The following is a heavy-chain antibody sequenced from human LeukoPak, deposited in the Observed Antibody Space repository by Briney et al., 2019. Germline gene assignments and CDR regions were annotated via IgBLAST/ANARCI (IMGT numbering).Heavy chain of an antibody. V-gene: IGHV4-4*07. CDR1: GGSMNSYY. D-gene: IGHD6-13*01. CDR3: ARVGSSWPRDAFDI. CDR2: IYSSGGT. Sequence: KPSETLSLTCTVSGGSMNSYYWSWIRQPAGKELEWIGRIYSSGGTNYNPSLKSRVTMSVDTSKNQFSLKLSSVTAADTAVYYCARVGSSWPRDAFDIWGQGTMVTVSS. J-gene: IGHJ3*02.